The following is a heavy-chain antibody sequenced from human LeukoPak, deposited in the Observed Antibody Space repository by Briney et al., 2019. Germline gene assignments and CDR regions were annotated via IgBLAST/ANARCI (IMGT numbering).Heavy chain of an antibody. D-gene: IGHD3-22*01. J-gene: IGHJ4*02. Sequence: GGSLRLSCAASGFTFSTYGMHWVRQAPGKGLEWVAFIRYDGSNKYYADSVKGRFTISRDNSKNTLYLQMNSLKTDDTAVYYCTTKYYYDSSGYNNFDYWGQGTLVTVSS. CDR2: IRYDGSNK. CDR3: TTKYYYDSSGYNNFDY. V-gene: IGHV3-30*02. CDR1: GFTFSTYG.